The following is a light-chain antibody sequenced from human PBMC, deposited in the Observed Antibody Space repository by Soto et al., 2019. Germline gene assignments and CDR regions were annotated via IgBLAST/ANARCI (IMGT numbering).Light chain of an antibody. CDR2: DAS. CDR1: QDISNY. J-gene: IGKJ3*01. CDR3: QQYYNLLT. V-gene: IGKV1-33*01. Sequence: DIQMTQSPSSLSASVGDRVTITCQASQDISNYLNWYQQKPGKAPKLLISDASNLEVGVPSRVSGSGSATDFTFTITSLQPEEIATYYCQQYYNLLTFGPGTKVDIK.